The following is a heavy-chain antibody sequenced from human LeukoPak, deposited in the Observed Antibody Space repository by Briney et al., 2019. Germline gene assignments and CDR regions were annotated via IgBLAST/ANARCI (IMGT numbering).Heavy chain of an antibody. CDR3: AKDNRRHYTSGPNPDSLH. CDR2: INSDGSSI. V-gene: IGHV3-74*01. D-gene: IGHD6-19*01. Sequence: PGGSLRLSCAASGFTFSSYWMHWIRQAPGQGLVWVSRINSDGSSINYADSVKGRFTISRDNAKNSLYLQMNSLRVEDTAFYYCAKDNRRHYTSGPNPDSLHWGQGALVTVSS. CDR1: GFTFSSYW. J-gene: IGHJ4*02.